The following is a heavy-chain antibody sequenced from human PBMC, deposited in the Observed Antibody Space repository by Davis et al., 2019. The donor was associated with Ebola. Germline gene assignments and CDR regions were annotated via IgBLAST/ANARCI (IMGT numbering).Heavy chain of an antibody. J-gene: IGHJ5*02. Sequence: SETLSLTCAVYGGSFSSYYWSWIRQPPGKGLEWIGEINHSGSTNYNPSLKSRVTISVDTSKNQFSLKLSSVTAADTAVYYCARMDYYYGSGTNRFDPWGQGTLVTVSS. D-gene: IGHD3-10*01. CDR1: GGSFSSYY. V-gene: IGHV4-34*01. CDR2: INHSGST. CDR3: ARMDYYYGSGTNRFDP.